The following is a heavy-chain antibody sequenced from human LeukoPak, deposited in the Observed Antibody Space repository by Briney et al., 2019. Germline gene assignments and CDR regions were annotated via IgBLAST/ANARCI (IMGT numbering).Heavy chain of an antibody. CDR1: GGSISSSNW. Sequence: SGTLSLTCAVSGGSISSSNWWSWVRQPPGKGLEWIGEIYHSGSTNYNPSLKSRVTISVDKSKNQFSLKLSSVTAADTAVYYCARSKHDSTAYSAFDIWGQGTMVTVSS. D-gene: IGHD3-22*01. CDR2: IYHSGST. V-gene: IGHV4-4*02. J-gene: IGHJ3*02. CDR3: ARSKHDSTAYSAFDI.